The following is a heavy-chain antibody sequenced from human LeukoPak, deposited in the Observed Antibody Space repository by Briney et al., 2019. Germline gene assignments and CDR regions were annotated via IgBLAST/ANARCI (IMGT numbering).Heavy chain of an antibody. CDR1: GGSISSYY. CDR3: AGEQGYCSSTSCYGWDNWFDP. J-gene: IGHJ5*02. CDR2: IYTSGST. Sequence: SETPSLTCTVSGGSISSYYWSWIRQPAGKGLEWIGRIYTSGSTNYNPSLKSRVTMSVDTSKNQFSLKLSSVTAADTAVYYCAGEQGYCSSTSCYGWDNWFDPWGQGTLVTVSS. D-gene: IGHD2-2*01. V-gene: IGHV4-4*07.